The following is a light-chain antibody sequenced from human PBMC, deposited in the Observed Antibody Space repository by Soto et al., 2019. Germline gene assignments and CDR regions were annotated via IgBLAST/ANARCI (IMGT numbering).Light chain of an antibody. V-gene: IGLV4-69*01. Sequence: QLVLTQSPSASASLGAAVKLTCTLSSGHSSYAIAWHQQRPDKGPRYLMKLNSDGSHSKGGGIPDRFSGSSSGAERSLTISSLQSEDEADYYCQTWATDSWVFGAGTKVTVL. J-gene: IGLJ3*02. CDR1: SGHSSYA. CDR3: QTWATDSWV. CDR2: LNSDGSH.